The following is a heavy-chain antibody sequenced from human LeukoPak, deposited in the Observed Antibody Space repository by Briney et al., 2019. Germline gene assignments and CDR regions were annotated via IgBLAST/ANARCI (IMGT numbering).Heavy chain of an antibody. CDR3: ARGDSGGKYAFDI. CDR1: GFTFSSYE. V-gene: IGHV3-48*03. Sequence: GGSLRLSCAASGFTFSSYEMNWVRQAPGKGLEWVSYISSSGSTIYYADSVKGRFTISRDNAKNSLYLQMNSLRAEDTAVYYCARGDSGGKYAFDIRGQGTMVTVSS. CDR2: ISSSGSTI. D-gene: IGHD4-23*01. J-gene: IGHJ3*02.